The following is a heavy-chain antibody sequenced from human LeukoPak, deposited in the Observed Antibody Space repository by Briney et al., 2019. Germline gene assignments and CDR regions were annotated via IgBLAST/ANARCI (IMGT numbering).Heavy chain of an antibody. CDR2: ISSSSSYI. J-gene: IGHJ4*02. CDR1: GFTFSSYS. V-gene: IGHV3-21*01. Sequence: GGSLRLSCAASGFTFSSYSMNWVRQAPGKGLEWVSSISSSSSYIYYADSVKGRSTISRDNAKNSLYLQMNSLRAEDTAVYYCARDPKSCSSTSCQGDYWGQGTLVTVSS. CDR3: ARDPKSCSSTSCQGDY. D-gene: IGHD2-2*01.